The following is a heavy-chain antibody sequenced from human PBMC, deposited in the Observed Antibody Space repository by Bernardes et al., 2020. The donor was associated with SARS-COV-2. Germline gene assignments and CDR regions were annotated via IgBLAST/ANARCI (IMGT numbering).Heavy chain of an antibody. V-gene: IGHV3-74*01. D-gene: IGHD2-15*01. CDR2: LNQDGSIT. CDR1: GFTFRTYW. CDR3: VRDLAGGSGS. Sequence: GGSLRLSCVVSGFTFRTYWMHWVRQAPGKGLEWVSRLNQDGSITTYADSVKGRFTISRDNAKNTLYLQMHSLIFEDTATYYCVRDLAGGSGSWGQGILVNV. J-gene: IGHJ4*02.